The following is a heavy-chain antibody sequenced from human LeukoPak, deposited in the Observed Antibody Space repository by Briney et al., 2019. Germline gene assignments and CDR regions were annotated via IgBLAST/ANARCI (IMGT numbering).Heavy chain of an antibody. CDR1: GYTLTELS. V-gene: IGHV1-24*01. D-gene: IGHD3-22*01. Sequence: GASVKVSCKVSGYTLTELSMRWVRQAPGKGVEWMGGFYPEDGETINAQKFQGRVNMTEDTSTDTAYMELSSLRSEDTAVYYCATPKAQYDSGGYGTFDYWGQGTLVTVSS. CDR3: ATPKAQYDSGGYGTFDY. J-gene: IGHJ4*02. CDR2: FYPEDGET.